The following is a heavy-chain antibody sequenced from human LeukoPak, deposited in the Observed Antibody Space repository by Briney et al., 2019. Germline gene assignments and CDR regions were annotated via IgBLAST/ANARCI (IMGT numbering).Heavy chain of an antibody. D-gene: IGHD2-2*01. J-gene: IGHJ6*03. Sequence: GGSLRLSCAASGFTFSSYWMSWVRQAPGKGLEWVANIKQDGSEKYYVDSVKGRFTISRDNAKNSLYLQMNSLRAEDTAVYYCARVASSTRDYYYYYMDVWGKGTTVTISS. CDR2: IKQDGSEK. V-gene: IGHV3-7*01. CDR3: ARVASSTRDYYYYYMDV. CDR1: GFTFSSYW.